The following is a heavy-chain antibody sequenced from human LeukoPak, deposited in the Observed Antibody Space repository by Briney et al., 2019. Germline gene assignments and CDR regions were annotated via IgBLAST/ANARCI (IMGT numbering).Heavy chain of an antibody. CDR3: ARWGPSPSDH. J-gene: IGHJ4*02. Sequence: ASVTVSCTASGYIFINHGIAWVRQAPGQGLEYMGWISAYNGNTDYAQNLQGRVTMTTDTSTTTAYMELRSLTSDDTAVYYCARWGPSPSDHWGQGTLVTVSS. V-gene: IGHV1-18*01. CDR1: GYIFINHG. D-gene: IGHD3-16*01. CDR2: ISAYNGNT.